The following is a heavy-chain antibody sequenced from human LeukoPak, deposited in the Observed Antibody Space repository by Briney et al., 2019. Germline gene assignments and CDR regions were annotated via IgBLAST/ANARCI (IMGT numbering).Heavy chain of an antibody. Sequence: ASVKVSRKATGYTFTSYGISWVRQAPGQGLEWMGWICAYNGNTNYAQKLQGRVTMTTDTSTSTAYMELRSLRSDDTAVYYCARDLSPFESLWFDPWGQGTLVTVSS. CDR1: GYTFTSYG. V-gene: IGHV1-18*01. J-gene: IGHJ5*02. CDR3: ARDLSPFESLWFDP. D-gene: IGHD3-9*01. CDR2: ICAYNGNT.